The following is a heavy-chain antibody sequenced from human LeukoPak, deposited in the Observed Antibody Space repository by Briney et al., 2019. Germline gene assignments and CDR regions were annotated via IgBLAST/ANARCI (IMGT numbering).Heavy chain of an antibody. CDR2: ISSSSSYI. CDR1: GFTFSTYV. V-gene: IGHV3-21*01. J-gene: IGHJ4*02. D-gene: IGHD3-10*01. CDR3: ARDLFVRRYFDY. Sequence: GGSLRLSCAASGFTFSTYVMNWFRQAPGKGLEWVSSISSSSSYIYYADSVKGRFTISRDNAKNSLYLQMNSLRAEDTAVYYCARDLFVRRYFDYWGQGTLVTVSS.